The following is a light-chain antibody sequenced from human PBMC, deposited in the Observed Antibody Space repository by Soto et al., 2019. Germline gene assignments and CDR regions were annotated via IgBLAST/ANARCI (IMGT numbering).Light chain of an antibody. J-gene: IGKJ4*01. CDR2: GAS. CDR3: QQYGNSPLT. V-gene: IGKV3-20*01. CDR1: QSVSSSF. Sequence: EIVLTQSPGTLSLSPGERATLSCRASQSVSSSFLAWYQQQPGQAPRLLIYGASSRATGIPDRFSGSGYGTDFTLTISRLEPEDVAVYYCQQYGNSPLTFGGETKEEIK.